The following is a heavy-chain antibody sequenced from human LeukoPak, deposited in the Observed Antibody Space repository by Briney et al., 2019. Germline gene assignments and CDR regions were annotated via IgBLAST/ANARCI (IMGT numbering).Heavy chain of an antibody. CDR1: GFTFSSYG. J-gene: IGHJ6*03. Sequence: PGGSLRLSCAASGFTFSSYGMSWVRQAPGKGLEWVSAISGSGGSTYYADSVKGRFTISRDNSKNTLYLQMNSLRAKDTAVYYCAKGGAYYYDSSGYRNYYYMDVWGKGTTVTISS. CDR3: AKGGAYYYDSSGYRNYYYMDV. V-gene: IGHV3-23*01. CDR2: ISGSGGST. D-gene: IGHD3-22*01.